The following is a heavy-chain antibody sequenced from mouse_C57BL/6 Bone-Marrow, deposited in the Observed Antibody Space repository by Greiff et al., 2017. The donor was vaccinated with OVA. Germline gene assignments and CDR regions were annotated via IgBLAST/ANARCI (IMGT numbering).Heavy chain of an antibody. J-gene: IGHJ2*01. CDR2: IDPSDSYT. Sequence: QVQLQQPGAELVKPGASVKLSCKASGYTFTSYWMQWVKQRPGQGLEWIGEIDPSDSYTNYNQKFKGKATLTVDTSSSTAYMQLSSLTSEDSAVYYCARPIYYGSSFDYWGQGTTLTVSS. D-gene: IGHD1-1*01. CDR1: GYTFTSYW. CDR3: ARPIYYGSSFDY. V-gene: IGHV1-50*01.